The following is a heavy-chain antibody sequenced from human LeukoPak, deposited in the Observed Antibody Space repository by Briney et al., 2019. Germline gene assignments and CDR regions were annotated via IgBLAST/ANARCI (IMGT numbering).Heavy chain of an antibody. V-gene: IGHV1-2*02. D-gene: IGHD3-9*01. Sequence: ASVKVSCKASGYTFTGYYMHWVRQAPGQGLEWMGWINPNSGGTNYAQKFQGRVTMTRDTSISTAYMELGRLRSDDMAVYYCARDVDDILTGYPTPFDYWGQGTLVTVSS. CDR2: INPNSGGT. CDR3: ARDVDDILTGYPTPFDY. J-gene: IGHJ4*02. CDR1: GYTFTGYY.